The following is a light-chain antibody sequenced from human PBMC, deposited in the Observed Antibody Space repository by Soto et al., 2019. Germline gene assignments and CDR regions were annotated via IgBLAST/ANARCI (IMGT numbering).Light chain of an antibody. J-gene: IGKJ4*01. CDR3: QHRSDWPPV. Sequence: EVVMTQSPANLSLSPGAGATLSCWASQPVSDKLAWYQQKPVQAPRLLIYGASARALGIPARFSGSGSGTEFSLTITSLEPEDSAVYFCQHRSDWPPVFGGGTKVDIK. CDR2: GAS. CDR1: QPVSDK. V-gene: IGKV3-11*01.